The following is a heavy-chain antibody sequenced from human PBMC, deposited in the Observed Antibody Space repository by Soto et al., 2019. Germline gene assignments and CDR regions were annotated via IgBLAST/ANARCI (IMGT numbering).Heavy chain of an antibody. D-gene: IGHD4-17*01. Sequence: EVQLLESGGGLVQPGGSLRLSCAASGFTFSSYAMSWVRQAPGKGLEWVSAISGSGGSTYYADSVKGRFTLSRDNSNNTLYLQMTSLRAEDTAVYYCAKTSLISYFDYWGQGTLVTVSS. J-gene: IGHJ4*02. CDR1: GFTFSSYA. CDR2: ISGSGGST. V-gene: IGHV3-23*01. CDR3: AKTSLISYFDY.